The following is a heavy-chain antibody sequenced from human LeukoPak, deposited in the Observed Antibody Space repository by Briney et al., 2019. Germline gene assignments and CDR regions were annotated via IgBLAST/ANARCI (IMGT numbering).Heavy chain of an antibody. Sequence: SETLSLTCTVSGGSISSYYWSCMRQPPGKGLEWIGYIYDSGSTNYNPSLKSRVIISVDTSKNQFSLELSSVTAADTAVYYCARGTSGYGSSWYWYFDLWGRGTLVTVSS. V-gene: IGHV4-59*01. CDR3: ARGTSGYGSSWYWYFDL. J-gene: IGHJ2*01. D-gene: IGHD6-13*01. CDR1: GGSISSYY. CDR2: IYDSGST.